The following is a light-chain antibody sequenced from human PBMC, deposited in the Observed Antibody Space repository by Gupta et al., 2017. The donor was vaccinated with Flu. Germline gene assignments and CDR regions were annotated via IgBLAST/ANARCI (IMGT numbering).Light chain of an antibody. CDR1: QSVFRNY. CDR3: QQYSSSPRT. V-gene: IGKV3-20*01. J-gene: IGKJ1*01. CDR2: GAT. Sequence: GTLSLSPGERATPSCRASQSVFRNYLAWYQHRPGQAPRLLIWGATNRVTGIPDRFSGSGSGADFALTISRLEPEDFAVYYCQQYSSSPRTFGQGTKVEIK.